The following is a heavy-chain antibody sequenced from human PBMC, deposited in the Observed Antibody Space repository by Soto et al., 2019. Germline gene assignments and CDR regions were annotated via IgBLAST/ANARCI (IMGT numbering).Heavy chain of an antibody. Sequence: SETLSLTCTVSGGSISSSNYYWAWIRQPPGKGLEWIGNIYYTEGTYYNPSLKSRVTISVDTSKNQVSLKLFSVTAADTALYYCVSAAKWELLFDYWGQGIQVTVS. J-gene: IGHJ4*02. CDR1: GGSISSSNYY. D-gene: IGHD1-26*01. CDR3: VSAAKWELLFDY. CDR2: IYYTEGT. V-gene: IGHV4-39*01.